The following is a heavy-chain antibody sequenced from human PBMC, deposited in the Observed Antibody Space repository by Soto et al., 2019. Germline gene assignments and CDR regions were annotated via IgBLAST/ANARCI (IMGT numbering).Heavy chain of an antibody. CDR3: TRDASRDSSARGWFDP. Sequence: GGSLILSCCASGFTFRNFTMNLVRQAPGKGLEWVSTISSNSAYIYYTDALRCRFTISRDNAKNSLHLQMNSLRAEDTAVYYCTRDASRDSSARGWFDPWGPGTLVTVSS. D-gene: IGHD6-13*01. J-gene: IGHJ5*02. CDR1: GFTFRNFT. V-gene: IGHV3-21*01. CDR2: ISSNSAYI.